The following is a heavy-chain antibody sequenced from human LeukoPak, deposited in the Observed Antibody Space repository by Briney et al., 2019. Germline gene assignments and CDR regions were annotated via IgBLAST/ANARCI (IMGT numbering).Heavy chain of an antibody. CDR3: ARENVEMATGNAFDI. CDR2: INPSGGST. D-gene: IGHD5-24*01. V-gene: IGHV1-46*01. Sequence: ASVKVPCKASGYTFTSYYMHWVRQAPGQGLKWMGIINPSGGSTSYAQKFQGRVTMTRDTSTSTVYMELSSLRSEDTAVYYCARENVEMATGNAFDIWGQGTMVTVSS. CDR1: GYTFTSYY. J-gene: IGHJ3*02.